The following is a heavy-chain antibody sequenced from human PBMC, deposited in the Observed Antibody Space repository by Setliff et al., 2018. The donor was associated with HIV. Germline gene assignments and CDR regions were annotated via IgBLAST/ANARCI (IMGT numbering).Heavy chain of an antibody. CDR1: GGSISTYH. V-gene: IGHV4-59*08. Sequence: SETLSLTCSVSGGSISTYHWSWIRQPPGKGLEWIGYIYKSGSTNYSPSLKSRVTISPGTSKNQFSLKLTSVTAADTAVYYCARLSDTAMASFDAWGQGILVTVS. D-gene: IGHD5-18*01. CDR2: IYKSGST. CDR3: ARLSDTAMASFDA. J-gene: IGHJ4*02.